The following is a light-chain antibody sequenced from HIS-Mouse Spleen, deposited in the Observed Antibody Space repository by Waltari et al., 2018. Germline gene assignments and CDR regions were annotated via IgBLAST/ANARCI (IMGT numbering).Light chain of an antibody. CDR3: QQYNNPPCT. CDR2: WAS. Sequence: DIVMTQSPDSLAVSLGERATINCKSSQSVLYSSNNKNYLAWYQQKPGQPPQLLIYWASSRESGVPERFSGSGSWIDSTLTISSLQAEDVTVYYCQQYNNPPCTFGQGTKVEIK. CDR1: QSVLYSSNNKNY. J-gene: IGKJ1*01. V-gene: IGKV4-1*01.